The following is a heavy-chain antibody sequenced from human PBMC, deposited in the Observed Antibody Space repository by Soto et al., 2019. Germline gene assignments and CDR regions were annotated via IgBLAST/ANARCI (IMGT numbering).Heavy chain of an antibody. CDR1: GGSISSGGYY. Sequence: QVQLQESGPGLVKPSQTLSLTCTVSGGSISSGGYYWSWIRQHPGKGLEWIGYISYSGSTYYNPSLTSRVTLSVHTSKNQCFLKLRSVTAGDTAVYYCARVPSSFRGGSCPDYRGQGNLVNVSS. J-gene: IGHJ4*02. V-gene: IGHV4-31*03. D-gene: IGHD2-15*01. CDR2: ISYSGST. CDR3: ARVPSSFRGGSCPDY.